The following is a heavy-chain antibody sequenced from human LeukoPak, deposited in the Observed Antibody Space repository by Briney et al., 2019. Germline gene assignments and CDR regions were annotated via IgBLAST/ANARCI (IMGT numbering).Heavy chain of an antibody. CDR3: AKQASCINGVCEYYDS. CDR2: IYPGDSDT. D-gene: IGHD2-8*01. Sequence: LGESLKISCKGSGYSFTNYWIGWVRQMPGKGLEWMGIIYPGDSDTRYSPSFQGQVTISADKSISTAYLQWSSLKASDTAMYFYAKQASCINGVCEYYDSWGQGTLVTVSS. V-gene: IGHV5-51*01. CDR1: GYSFTNYW. J-gene: IGHJ4*02.